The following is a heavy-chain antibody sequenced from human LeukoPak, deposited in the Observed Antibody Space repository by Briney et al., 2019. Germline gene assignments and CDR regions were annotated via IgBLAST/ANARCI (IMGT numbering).Heavy chain of an antibody. CDR3: ARTQGCSSTSCPLDY. CDR2: IYYSGST. CDR1: GGSISSGGYY. J-gene: IGHJ4*02. D-gene: IGHD2-2*01. V-gene: IGHV4-31*03. Sequence: SQTLSLTCTVSGGSISSGGYYWSWIRQHQGKGLEWIGYIYYSGSTYYNPSLKSRVTISVDTSKNQFSLKLSSVTAADTAVYYCARTQGCSSTSCPLDYWGQGTLVTVSS.